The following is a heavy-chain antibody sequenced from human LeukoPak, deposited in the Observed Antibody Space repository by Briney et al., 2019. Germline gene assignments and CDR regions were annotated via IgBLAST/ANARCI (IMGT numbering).Heavy chain of an antibody. D-gene: IGHD2-15*01. CDR1: GRSISSYY. Sequence: PSETLSLTCTLSGRSISSYYWSWIRQPPGKGLEWIGYFYYSGSTNYNPSLKSRVTISVDTSKNQFSLKLSSVTAADTAVYYCARDGCSGGSCLRNYYGMDVWGKGTTVTVSS. V-gene: IGHV4-59*01. CDR3: ARDGCSGGSCLRNYYGMDV. J-gene: IGHJ6*04. CDR2: FYYSGST.